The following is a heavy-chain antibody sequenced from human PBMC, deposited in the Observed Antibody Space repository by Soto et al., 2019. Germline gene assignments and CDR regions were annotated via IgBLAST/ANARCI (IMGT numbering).Heavy chain of an antibody. J-gene: IGHJ5*02. V-gene: IGHV3-30-3*01. D-gene: IGHD3-3*01. CDR1: GFTFSSYA. CDR2: ISYDGGKK. CDR3: ARSVAFWSGTEPNNWFDP. Sequence: QVQLVESGGGVVQPGRCLRRSCAASGFTFSSYALHWVRQAPGKGLEWVAVISYDGGKKYYAASVKGRFTISRDNSKNTLYLQMNSLRVEDTALYYCARSVAFWSGTEPNNWFDPWGQGNLVTVSS.